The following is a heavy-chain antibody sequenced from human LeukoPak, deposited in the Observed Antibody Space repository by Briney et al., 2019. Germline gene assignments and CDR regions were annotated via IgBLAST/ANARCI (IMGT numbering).Heavy chain of an antibody. Sequence: GRSLRLSRAASGFTFSSYAMHWVRQAPGKGLEWVAVISYDGSNKYYADSVKGRFTISRDNPKNTLYLQMNSLRAEDTAVYYCASDYPLYFYYTDVWGKGTTVTVSS. CDR3: ASDYPLYFYYTDV. J-gene: IGHJ6*03. CDR1: GFTFSSYA. CDR2: ISYDGSNK. V-gene: IGHV3-30-3*01.